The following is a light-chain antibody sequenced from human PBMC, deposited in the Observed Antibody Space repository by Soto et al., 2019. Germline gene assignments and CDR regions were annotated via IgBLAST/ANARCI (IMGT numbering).Light chain of an antibody. Sequence: EVVMTQSPATLSVSPGESATLSCWASQSIGTTLVWYQQKPGQAPRLLMSGAFKRATGVPARFRGSGSGTDFPLTISSVQSEDFAVYYCQQYSDWPITFGQGTRLE. V-gene: IGKV3-15*01. CDR3: QQYSDWPIT. CDR1: QSIGTT. CDR2: GAF. J-gene: IGKJ5*01.